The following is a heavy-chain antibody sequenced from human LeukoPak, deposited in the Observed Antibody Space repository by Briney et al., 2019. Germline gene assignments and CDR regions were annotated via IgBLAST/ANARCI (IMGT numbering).Heavy chain of an antibody. J-gene: IGHJ4*02. CDR3: ARRGDGGRSFDY. CDR1: GFTVSSNY. D-gene: IGHD4-23*01. Sequence: GGSLRLSCAASGFTVSSNYLSWVRQAPGKGLECVSVIYSGGNTYYADSVKGRFTISRDNSKNTLFLQMNSLRAEDTAAYYCARRGDGGRSFDYWGQGTLVTVSS. CDR2: IYSGGNT. V-gene: IGHV3-53*01.